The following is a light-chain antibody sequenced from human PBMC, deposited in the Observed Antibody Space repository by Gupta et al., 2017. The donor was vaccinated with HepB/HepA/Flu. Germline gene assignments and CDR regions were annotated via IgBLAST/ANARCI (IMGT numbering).Light chain of an antibody. V-gene: IGKV1-12*01. CDR1: QAISNW. CDR3: QHANSFPRT. J-gene: IGKJ4*01. CDR2: AAS. Sequence: DIQMTQSPSSVSASVGDRVTITCRASQAISNWLAWYQQKPGKVPKLLIYAASSLQSGVSSRFSGRGSRTYFTLTISSLQLEDFATYYCQHANSFPRTFGGGTRVEIK.